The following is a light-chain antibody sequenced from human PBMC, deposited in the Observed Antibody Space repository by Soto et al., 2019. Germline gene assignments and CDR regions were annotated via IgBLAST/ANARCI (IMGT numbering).Light chain of an antibody. CDR2: DTF. CDR3: QQRSTWPPEFT. J-gene: IGKJ3*01. Sequence: EIVLTQSPATLSLSPGERATLSCRASQSVGSHLTWYRQKPGQPPRLLIYDTFNRATGIPDRFSGRGSGTDFTLTISSLDPEDFAVYYCQQRSTWPPEFTFGPGTKVDIK. CDR1: QSVGSH. V-gene: IGKV3-11*01.